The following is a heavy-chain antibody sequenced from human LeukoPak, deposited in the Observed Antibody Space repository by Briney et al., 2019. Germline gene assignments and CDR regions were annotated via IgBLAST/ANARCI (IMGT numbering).Heavy chain of an antibody. J-gene: IGHJ6*03. D-gene: IGHD2-21*01. CDR1: GYTFTSYG. CDR2: IIPIFGTT. Sequence: SVKVSCKASGYTFTSYGISWVRQAPGQGLEWMGGIIPIFGTTNYAQKFQGRVTITADKSTTTVYMELSSLRSEDTAVYYCARPRFPYYRLSGPDYYYMDVWGKGTTVTVSS. CDR3: ARPRFPYYRLSGPDYYYMDV. V-gene: IGHV1-69*06.